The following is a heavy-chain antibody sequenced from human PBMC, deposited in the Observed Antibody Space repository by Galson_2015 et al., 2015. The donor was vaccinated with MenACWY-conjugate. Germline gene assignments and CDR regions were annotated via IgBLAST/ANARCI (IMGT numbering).Heavy chain of an antibody. D-gene: IGHD2-21*01. CDR3: AGRGLFYSQII. J-gene: IGHJ3*02. CDR2: THYSGSS. V-gene: IGHV4-61*01. CDR1: GGSVSSGNYY. Sequence: ETLSLTCTVSGGSVSSGNYYWTWVRQPPGEGLEWIGYTHYSGSSSYNPSLKSRVTISLDTSRNQFSLRLSSVTDADTALYFCAGRGLFYSQIIWGRGTMVTVSS.